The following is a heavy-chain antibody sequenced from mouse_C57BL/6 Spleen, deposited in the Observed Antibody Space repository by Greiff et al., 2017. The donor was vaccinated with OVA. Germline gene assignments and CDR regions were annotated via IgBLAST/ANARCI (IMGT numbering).Heavy chain of an antibody. Sequence: QVQLQQPGAELVKPGASVKLSCKASGYTFTSYWMQWVKRGPGQGLGWIGEIDPSDSYTNYNQKFKGKATLTVDTSSSTAYMQLSSLTSEDSAVYYCARGRAMDYWGQGTSVTVSS. J-gene: IGHJ4*01. CDR1: GYTFTSYW. CDR2: IDPSDSYT. CDR3: ARGRAMDY. V-gene: IGHV1-50*01.